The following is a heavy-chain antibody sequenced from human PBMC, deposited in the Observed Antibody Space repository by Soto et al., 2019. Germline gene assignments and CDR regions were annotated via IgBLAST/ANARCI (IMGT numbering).Heavy chain of an antibody. CDR3: ARRYGSAFDI. V-gene: IGHV4-59*01. D-gene: IGHD3-10*01. J-gene: IGHJ3*02. Sequence: QVQLQESGPGLVKPSETLSLTCTVSGGSISSYYWSWIRQPPGKGLEWIGYIYYSGSTNYIPSLKIRVTIAVDTTKNQFSLNLSSVTAADTAVYYCARRYGSAFDIWGQGTMVTVSS. CDR1: GGSISSYY. CDR2: IYYSGST.